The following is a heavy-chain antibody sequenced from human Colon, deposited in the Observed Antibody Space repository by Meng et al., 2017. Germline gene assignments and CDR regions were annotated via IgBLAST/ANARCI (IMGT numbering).Heavy chain of an antibody. J-gene: IGHJ4*01. D-gene: IGHD5-18*01. CDR3: ARVGYIYYFDY. CDR2: INHSGST. V-gene: IGHV4-34*01. Sequence: SETLSLTCGAFGGSFSGYHWTWFRQPPGKGLEWIGEINHSGSTNYNPSLKSRVTISVDTSKNQLSLNLSSVNAADTAVYYCARVGYIYYFDYWGQGTLVTVAS. CDR1: GGSFSGYH.